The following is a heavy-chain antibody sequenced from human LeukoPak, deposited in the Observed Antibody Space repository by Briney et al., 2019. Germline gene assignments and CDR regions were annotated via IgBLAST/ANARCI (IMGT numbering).Heavy chain of an antibody. D-gene: IGHD3-22*01. V-gene: IGHV3-33*01. Sequence: GRSLRLSCAASGFTFSSYGMHWVRQAPGMGLEWVAVIWYDGSNKYYADSVKGRFTISRDNSKDTLYLQMNSLRAEDTAVYYCARDSTYYYDSSAAFDIWGQGTTVTVSS. CDR2: IWYDGSNK. J-gene: IGHJ3*02. CDR1: GFTFSSYG. CDR3: ARDSTYYYDSSAAFDI.